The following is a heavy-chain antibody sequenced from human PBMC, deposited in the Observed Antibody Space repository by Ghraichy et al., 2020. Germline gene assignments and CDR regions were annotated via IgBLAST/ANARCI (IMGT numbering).Heavy chain of an antibody. CDR2: ISGSGEST. CDR3: ARDSLLSVSYNYGY. CDR1: GFTFSSYA. D-gene: IGHD5-24*01. Sequence: GGSLRLSCAASGFTFSSYALSWVRQAPGKGLEWVSAISGSGESTYLADSVRGRFTIYRDNSKNTLYLQMNSLRAEDSAIYYCARDSLLSVSYNYGYWGQGTPVTVSS. J-gene: IGHJ4*02. V-gene: IGHV3-23*01.